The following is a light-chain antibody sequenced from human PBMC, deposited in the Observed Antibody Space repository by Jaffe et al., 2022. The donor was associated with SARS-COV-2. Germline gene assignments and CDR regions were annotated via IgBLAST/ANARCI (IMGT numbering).Light chain of an antibody. Sequence: EIVLTQSPGTLSLSPGERATLSCRASQSVSSSYLAWYQQKAGQAPRLLIYAASSRATGIPDRFSGSGSGTLFTLTISRLEPEDFAVYYCQQYGSSPPYTFGQGTKLEIK. CDR3: QQYGSSPPYT. CDR2: AAS. V-gene: IGKV3-20*01. CDR1: QSVSSSY. J-gene: IGKJ2*01.